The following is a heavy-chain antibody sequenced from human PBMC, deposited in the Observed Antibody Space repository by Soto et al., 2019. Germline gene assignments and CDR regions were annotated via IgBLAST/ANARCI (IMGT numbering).Heavy chain of an antibody. J-gene: IGHJ6*02. CDR1: GYTFNGYY. D-gene: IGHD5-18*01. V-gene: IGHV1-2*04. CDR3: ARDLGVDTASYYYYYYYGMDV. Sequence: GSVQVSCKASGYTFNGYYMHWVRQAPGQGLEWMGWINPNSGGTNYAQKFQGWVTMTRDTSISTAYMELSRLRSDDTAVYYCARDLGVDTASYYYYYYYGMDVWGQGTTVTVAS. CDR2: INPNSGGT.